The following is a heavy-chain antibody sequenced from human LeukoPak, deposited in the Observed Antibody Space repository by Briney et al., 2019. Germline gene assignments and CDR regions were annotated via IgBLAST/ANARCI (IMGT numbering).Heavy chain of an antibody. Sequence: GGSLRLSCAASGFTFSSYAMRWVRQAPGKGLEWVSAISGSGGSTYYADSVKGRFTISRDNSKNTVYLQMNSLRAEDTALYYCARDYESGTYFDYWGQGTLVTVSS. CDR3: ARDYESGTYFDY. V-gene: IGHV3-23*01. J-gene: IGHJ4*02. CDR2: ISGSGGST. D-gene: IGHD1-26*01. CDR1: GFTFSSYA.